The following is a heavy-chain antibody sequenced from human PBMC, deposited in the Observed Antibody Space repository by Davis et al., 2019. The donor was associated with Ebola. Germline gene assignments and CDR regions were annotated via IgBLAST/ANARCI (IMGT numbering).Heavy chain of an antibody. V-gene: IGHV3-30*02. CDR3: AKDLGSIVVVTGPDH. Sequence: GGSLRLSCAASGFPFSSYGMHWVRQAPGKGLEWVAFIRFDGTNKYYVDSVKGRFTISRDDSKDTLYLQMNSLRAEDTAVYYCAKDLGSIVVVTGPDHWGQGTLVTVSS. CDR2: IRFDGTNK. J-gene: IGHJ4*02. CDR1: GFPFSSYG. D-gene: IGHD2-21*02.